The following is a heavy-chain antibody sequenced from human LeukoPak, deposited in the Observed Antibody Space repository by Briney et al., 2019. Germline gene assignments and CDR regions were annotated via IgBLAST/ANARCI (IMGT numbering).Heavy chain of an antibody. CDR3: AKDDSVVVPVLPSPPDY. CDR1: GFTFSSYA. CDR2: ISGSGGST. D-gene: IGHD2-2*01. V-gene: IGHV3-23*01. J-gene: IGHJ4*02. Sequence: GGSLRLSCAASGFTFSSYAMSWVRQAPGKGLEWVSAISGSGGSTYYADSVKGRFTISRDNSKNTLYLQMNSLRAEDTAVYYCAKDDSVVVPVLPSPPDYWGQGTLVTVSS.